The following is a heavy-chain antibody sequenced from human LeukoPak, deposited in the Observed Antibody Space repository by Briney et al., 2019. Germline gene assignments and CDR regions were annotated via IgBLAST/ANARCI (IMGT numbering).Heavy chain of an antibody. CDR3: ARDQSSSWPLDY. J-gene: IGHJ4*02. V-gene: IGHV1-3*01. D-gene: IGHD6-13*01. CDR2: INAGNGNT. Sequence: GQKHEWMGWINAGNGNTKYSQKFQGRVTITRDTSASTAYMELSSLRSEDTAVYYCARDQSSSWPLDYWGQGTLVTVSS.